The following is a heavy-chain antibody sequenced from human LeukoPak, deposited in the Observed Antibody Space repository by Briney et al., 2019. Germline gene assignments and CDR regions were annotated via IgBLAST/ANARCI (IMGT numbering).Heavy chain of an antibody. CDR1: GYSFTFYW. V-gene: IGHV5-51*01. J-gene: IGHJ4*02. CDR2: IYPGDSDT. D-gene: IGHD3-10*01. CDR3: ARQDGSGIYYFDY. Sequence: GESLQISCKGSGYSFTFYWIGWVRQMPGKGLEWMGIIYPGDSDTRYSPSFQGQVTISADKSTSTAYLQRNTLKASDTAMYYCARQDGSGIYYFDYWGQGTLVTVSS.